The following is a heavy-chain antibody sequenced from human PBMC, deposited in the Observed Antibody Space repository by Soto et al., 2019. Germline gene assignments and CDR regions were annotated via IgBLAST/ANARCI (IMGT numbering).Heavy chain of an antibody. Sequence: GYSVKVSCKASGYTFTSYGISWVRQAPGQGLEWMGWISGYNGNTKYAQKFQDRVTMTADTSTRTAFMEVRSLTSDDTGVYFSAATGGNYFGLDVWGQGNTVIVYS. CDR1: GYTFTSYG. CDR2: ISGYNGNT. V-gene: IGHV1-18*01. J-gene: IGHJ6*02. CDR3: AATGGNYFGLDV. D-gene: IGHD2-8*02.